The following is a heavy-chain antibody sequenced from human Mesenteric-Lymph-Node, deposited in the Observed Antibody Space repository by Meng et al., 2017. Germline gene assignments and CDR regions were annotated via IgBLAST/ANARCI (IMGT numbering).Heavy chain of an antibody. D-gene: IGHD3-22*01. J-gene: IGHJ4*02. CDR1: GGSISSSSYY. CDR2: IYYSGST. CDR3: ARVALAHYYDSIGYIDY. V-gene: IGHV4-39*07. Sequence: LRLSCTVSGGSISSSSYYWGWIRQPPGRGLEWIGSIYYSGSTYYNPSLKNRVTISVDTSKNQLSLKLSSVTAADTAVYYCARVALAHYYDSIGYIDYWGQGTLVTVSS.